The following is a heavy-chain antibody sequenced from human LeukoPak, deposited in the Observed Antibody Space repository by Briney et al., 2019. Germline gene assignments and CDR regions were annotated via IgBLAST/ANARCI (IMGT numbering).Heavy chain of an antibody. J-gene: IGHJ4*02. CDR3: ARAYYDFWSGSLNYFDY. V-gene: IGHV4-30-2*01. CDR1: GGSISSGGYY. D-gene: IGHD3-3*01. CDR2: IYHSGST. Sequence: SETLSLTCTVSGGSISSGGYYWSWIRQPPGKGLEWIGYIYHSGSTYYNPSLKSRVTISVDRSKNQFSLKLSSVTAADTAVYYCARAYYDFWSGSLNYFDYWGQGTLVTVSS.